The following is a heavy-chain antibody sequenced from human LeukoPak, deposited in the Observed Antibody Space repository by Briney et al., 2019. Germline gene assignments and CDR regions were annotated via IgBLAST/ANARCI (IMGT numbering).Heavy chain of an antibody. D-gene: IGHD3-10*01. CDR1: GYTFTSYG. CDR3: AREADVLLWFGELLRGAWFDP. Sequence: ASVKVSCKASGYTFTSYGISWVRQAPRQGLELMGWISAYNGNTNYAQKLQRRVTMTTDTSTSTAYMELRSLRSDGTAVYYCAREADVLLWFGELLRGAWFDPWGQGTLVTVSS. J-gene: IGHJ5*02. V-gene: IGHV1-18*04. CDR2: ISAYNGNT.